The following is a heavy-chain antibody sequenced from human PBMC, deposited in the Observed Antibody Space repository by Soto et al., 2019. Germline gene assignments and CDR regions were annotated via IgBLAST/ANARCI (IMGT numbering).Heavy chain of an antibody. Sequence: EVQLVESGGGLVQPGGSLRLSCVASGFTFSNYWMHWVRQAPGKGLMWVSRINSDGSSTNYADSVKGRFPISRDNAKNTLYLQINTLRAEDTAVYYCARLPGTVAAFYFDDWGQGTLVTVSS. CDR3: ARLPGTVAAFYFDD. CDR1: GFTFSNYW. CDR2: INSDGSST. V-gene: IGHV3-74*01. J-gene: IGHJ4*02. D-gene: IGHD6-19*01.